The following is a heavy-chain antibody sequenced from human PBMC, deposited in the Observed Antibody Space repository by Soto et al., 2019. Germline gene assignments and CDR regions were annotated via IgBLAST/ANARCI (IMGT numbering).Heavy chain of an antibody. CDR2: INPDNGDT. Sequence: QVQLVQSGAEVREPGASVKVSCKPSGATFSGNFFHWVRQAPGQGREWMGWINPDNGDTNYEQKFQDRVTMTRDTSISTAYMDLSRLRSDDTAVYFCTRVRSGANFQYWGQGTLVTVSS. CDR1: GATFSGNF. CDR3: TRVRSGANFQY. J-gene: IGHJ4*02. D-gene: IGHD3-10*01. V-gene: IGHV1-2*02.